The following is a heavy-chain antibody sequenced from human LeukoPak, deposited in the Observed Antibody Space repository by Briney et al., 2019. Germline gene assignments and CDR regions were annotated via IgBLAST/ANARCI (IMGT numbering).Heavy chain of an antibody. J-gene: IGHJ4*02. Sequence: PGGSLRLSCAASGFTFSSYSMNWVRQAPGKGLEWVSSISSSSGYIYYADSVKGRFTISRDNAKNSLYLQMNSLRAEDTAVYYCARGRWFDYWGQGTLVTVSS. CDR1: GFTFSSYS. CDR2: ISSSSGYI. CDR3: ARGRWFDY. D-gene: IGHD4-23*01. V-gene: IGHV3-21*01.